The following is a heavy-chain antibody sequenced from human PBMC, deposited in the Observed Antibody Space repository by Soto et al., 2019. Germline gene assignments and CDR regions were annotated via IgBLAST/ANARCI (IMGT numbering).Heavy chain of an antibody. J-gene: IGHJ4*02. CDR3: ARSIVVVTALDY. CDR1: GYTFTSYY. CDR2: INAGNGNT. Sequence: ASVKVSCKASGYTFTSYYMHWVRQAPGQRLEWMGWINAGNGNTKYSQKFQGRVTITRDTSASTAYMELSSRRSEDTAVYYCARSIVVVTALDYWGQGAQDTVSS. D-gene: IGHD2-21*02. V-gene: IGHV1-3*01.